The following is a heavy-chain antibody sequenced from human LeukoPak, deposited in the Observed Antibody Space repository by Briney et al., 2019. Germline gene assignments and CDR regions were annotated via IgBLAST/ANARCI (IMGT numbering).Heavy chain of an antibody. CDR1: GSTFTSYY. Sequence: GASVEVSCTASGSTFTSYYMHRVRQAPGQGLEWMGIINPSGGSTSYAQKFQGRVTMTRDTSTSTVYMELSSLRSEDTAVYYCARRVVATKGDAFDIWGQGTMVTVSS. CDR3: ARRVVATKGDAFDI. CDR2: INPSGGST. J-gene: IGHJ3*02. V-gene: IGHV1-46*01. D-gene: IGHD5-12*01.